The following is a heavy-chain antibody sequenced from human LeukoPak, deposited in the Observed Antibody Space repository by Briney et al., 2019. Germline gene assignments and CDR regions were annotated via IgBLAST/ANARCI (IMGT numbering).Heavy chain of an antibody. CDR2: IRSDGSNK. V-gene: IGHV3-30*02. D-gene: IGHD6-19*01. Sequence: PGGSLRLSCAASGFTVSRNYMSWVRQAPGKGLEWMAFIRSDGSNKYYADSVKGRFTISRDNSKNTLYLQMNSLRAEDTAVYYCARILDSAWGELGYWGQGTLVTVSS. J-gene: IGHJ4*02. CDR1: GFTVSRNY. CDR3: ARILDSAWGELGY.